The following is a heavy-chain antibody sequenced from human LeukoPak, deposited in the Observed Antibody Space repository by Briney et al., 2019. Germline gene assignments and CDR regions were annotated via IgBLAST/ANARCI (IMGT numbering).Heavy chain of an antibody. CDR1: GFTFSSYS. D-gene: IGHD3-16*01. CDR3: ARDGGLRPRFDP. Sequence: PGGSLRLSCAASGFTFSSYSMNWVRQAPGKGLEWVSSISSSSSYIYYADSVKGRFTISRDNAKNSLYLQMNSLRAEDTAVYYCARDGGLRPRFDPWGQGTLVTVSS. CDR2: ISSSSSYI. J-gene: IGHJ5*02. V-gene: IGHV3-21*01.